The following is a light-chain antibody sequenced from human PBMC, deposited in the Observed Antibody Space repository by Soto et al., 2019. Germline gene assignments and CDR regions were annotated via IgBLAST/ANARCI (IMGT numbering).Light chain of an antibody. CDR2: NVR. CDR1: SSDVGGSNY. V-gene: IGLV2-14*01. CDR3: TSSTSDSLYV. Sequence: QSALTQPASVSGSPGQSITISCTGTSSDVGGSNYVSWYQQYPGKVPKLLIYNVRIRPSGVSNRFSGSKSDNTASLTISGLQAEDEADYFCTSSTSDSLYVFGTGTKVTVL. J-gene: IGLJ1*01.